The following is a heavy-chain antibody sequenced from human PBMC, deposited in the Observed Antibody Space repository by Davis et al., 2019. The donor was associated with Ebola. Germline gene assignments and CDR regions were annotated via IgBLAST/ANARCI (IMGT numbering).Heavy chain of an antibody. CDR3: VRGWGRIGMGV. D-gene: IGHD1-26*01. CDR1: GDSVSTNIG. J-gene: IGHJ6*02. Sequence: PSETLSLTCAVSGDSVSTNIGWNWIRQSPSRGLEWLGRTYYNSKWYNDYAVSVKSRITINPDTSKNQFSLQLNSVTPEDTAVYYCVRGWGRIGMGVWGQGTTVTVSS. CDR2: TYYNSKWYN. V-gene: IGHV6-1*01.